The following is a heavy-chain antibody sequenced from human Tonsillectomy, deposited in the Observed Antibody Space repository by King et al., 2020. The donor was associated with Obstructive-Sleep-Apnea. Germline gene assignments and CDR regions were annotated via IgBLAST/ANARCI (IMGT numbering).Heavy chain of an antibody. Sequence: QLQESGPGLVKPSQTLSLTCTVSGGSISSATYYWSWIRQHPGKGLEWIGYIYNSGNTYHNPSLKSRVAIAVDTSKKQFSLNLSSVTAADTAGYYCARDMDYWGQGTLVTVSS. V-gene: IGHV4-31*03. CDR1: GGSISSATYY. CDR3: ARDMDY. CDR2: IYNSGNT. J-gene: IGHJ4*02.